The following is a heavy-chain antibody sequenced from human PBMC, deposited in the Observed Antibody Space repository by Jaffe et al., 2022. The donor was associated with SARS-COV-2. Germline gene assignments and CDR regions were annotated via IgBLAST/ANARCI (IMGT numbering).Heavy chain of an antibody. Sequence: EVQLVESGGGLIQPGGSLRLSCAASGFTVGTNHMSWVRQAPGKGLEWVSVIYSGGSTYYSDSVEGRFTISRDNPKNTLYLQMNSLRGEDTAVYYCGGQPPAGVTLGAIDYWGQGILVTVSS. CDR1: GFTVGTNH. CDR3: GGQPPAGVTLGAIDY. CDR2: IYSGGST. V-gene: IGHV3-53*01. J-gene: IGHJ4*02. D-gene: IGHD2-21*02.